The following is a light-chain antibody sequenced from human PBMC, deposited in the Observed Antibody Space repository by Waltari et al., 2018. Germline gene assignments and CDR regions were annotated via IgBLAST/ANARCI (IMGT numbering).Light chain of an antibody. CDR2: DAS. CDR1: QTVSTR. CDR3: QQYKEWPLT. Sequence: EIVLTQSPATLSVSPGERVTLSCRASQTVSTRLAWYQKKSGQAPKVLIFDASTRATGIPATFTGSGSGTEFTLTNSSLQSEDFAVYYCQQYKEWPLTFGGGTKVEIK. V-gene: IGKV3-15*01. J-gene: IGKJ4*01.